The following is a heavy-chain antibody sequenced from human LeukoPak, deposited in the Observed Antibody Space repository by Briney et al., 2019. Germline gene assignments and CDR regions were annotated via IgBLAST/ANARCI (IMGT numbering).Heavy chain of an antibody. CDR1: GYTLTELS. J-gene: IGHJ4*02. CDR2: FDPEDGET. V-gene: IGHV1-24*01. D-gene: IGHD3-3*01. CDR3: ANFAKYYDFWSGQL. Sequence: LWASVKVSCKVSGYTLTELSMHWVRQAPGKGLEWMGGFDPEDGETIYAQKFQGRVTMTEDTSTDTAYMELSSLRSEDTAVYYCANFAKYYDFWSGQLWGQGTLVTVSS.